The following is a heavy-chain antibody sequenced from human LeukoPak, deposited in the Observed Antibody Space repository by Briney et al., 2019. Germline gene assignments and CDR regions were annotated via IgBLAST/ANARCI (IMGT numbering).Heavy chain of an antibody. CDR3: ARLSGYSSGHYYSDY. D-gene: IGHD3-22*01. Sequence: SETLSLTCSVSGGSISSDYWSWIRQPPGKGLEWSGYIYYRGSTNYNPSLKSRVTISVDTSKNQFSLKLSSVTAADTAVYYCARLSGYSSGHYYSDYWGQGTLVTVSS. CDR2: IYYRGST. J-gene: IGHJ4*02. CDR1: GGSISSDY. V-gene: IGHV4-59*01.